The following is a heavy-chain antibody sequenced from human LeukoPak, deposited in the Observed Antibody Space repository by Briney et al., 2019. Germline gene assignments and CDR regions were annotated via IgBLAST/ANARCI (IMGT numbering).Heavy chain of an antibody. Sequence: GGSLRLSGAASGFTFSNTAMSWARQTPGKGLEWVATMSAYNDRTHYADSVRGRFTVSRDNSKNTLSLQMNSLREDDTAVYYCAQELSDIFVVRTDSWGQGTLVTVSS. CDR1: GFTFSNTA. J-gene: IGHJ4*02. CDR2: MSAYNDRT. CDR3: AQELSDIFVVRTDS. V-gene: IGHV3-23*01. D-gene: IGHD3-9*01.